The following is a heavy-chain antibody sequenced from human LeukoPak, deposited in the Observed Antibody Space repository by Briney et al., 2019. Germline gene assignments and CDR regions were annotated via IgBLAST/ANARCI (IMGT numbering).Heavy chain of an antibody. J-gene: IGHJ1*01. V-gene: IGHV3-30*18. CDR3: AKGVSCSSTSCSEH. CDR1: GFTFSSYG. D-gene: IGHD2-2*01. CDR2: ISYDGSNK. Sequence: TGGSLRLYCAASGFTFSSYGMHWLRQAPGKGLEWVAVISYDGSNKYYAASVKVRFTISRDNSKNTLYLQMNSQRAEDTAVYYCAKGVSCSSTSCSEHWGQGNLVTVSS.